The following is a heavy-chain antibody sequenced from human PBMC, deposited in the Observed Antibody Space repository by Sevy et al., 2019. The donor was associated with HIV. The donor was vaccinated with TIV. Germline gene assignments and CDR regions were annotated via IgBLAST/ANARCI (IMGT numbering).Heavy chain of an antibody. J-gene: IGHJ5*02. CDR2: ISSDGDNT. CDR1: GFTFSNYA. D-gene: IGHD2-15*01. V-gene: IGHV3-30-3*01. CDR3: VREGAPYRNIRYCSGNNCFYNWFDP. Sequence: GGSLRLSCAASGFTFSNYAMNWVRQAPGKGLEWVAIISSDGDNTYYADTVKGRFTISRDNSKNTVYLQMNRLRAEDTAFYYCVREGAPYRNIRYCSGNNCFYNWFDPWGQGTLVTVSS.